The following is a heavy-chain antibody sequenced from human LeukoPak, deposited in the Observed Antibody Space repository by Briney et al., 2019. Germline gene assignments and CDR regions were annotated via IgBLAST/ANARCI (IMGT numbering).Heavy chain of an antibody. CDR3: AKDLTVVGATAFSGAFDI. D-gene: IGHD1-26*01. J-gene: IGHJ3*02. V-gene: IGHV3-30*18. CDR2: ISYDGSNK. CDR1: GFTFSSYG. Sequence: GGSLRLSCAASGFTFSSYGMHWVRQAPGKGLEWVAVISYDGSNKNYVDSVKGRFTISRDNSKNTLYLQMNSLRAEDTAVYYCAKDLTVVGATAFSGAFDIWGQGTMVTVSS.